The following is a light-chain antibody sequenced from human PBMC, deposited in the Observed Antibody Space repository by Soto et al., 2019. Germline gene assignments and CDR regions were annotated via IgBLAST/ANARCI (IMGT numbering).Light chain of an antibody. V-gene: IGLV2-14*01. Sequence: QSVLPQPASVSVSPGQSITISCTGTSSDIEDYNYVSWYQHHPGKAPKFMIYEVSNRPSGVPNRFSGSKSGNTASLTISGLQAEDEADYYCSAYTGSNSFVFGTGTKVTVL. CDR1: SSDIEDYNY. CDR2: EVS. CDR3: SAYTGSNSFV. J-gene: IGLJ1*01.